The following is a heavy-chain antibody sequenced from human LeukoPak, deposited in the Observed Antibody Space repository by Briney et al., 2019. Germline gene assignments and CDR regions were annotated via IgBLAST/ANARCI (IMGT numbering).Heavy chain of an antibody. Sequence: GGSLRLSCAASGFAFANYAMAWVRQAPGRGLNWVTGITGNGGVTYYADSVKGRFTISRDNSKNTLYLQMNSLRVEDTAVYYCAKGRREQPFDYWGQGTLVTVSS. CDR2: ITGNGGVT. CDR3: AKGRREQPFDY. D-gene: IGHD1-26*01. CDR1: GFAFANYA. V-gene: IGHV3-23*01. J-gene: IGHJ4*02.